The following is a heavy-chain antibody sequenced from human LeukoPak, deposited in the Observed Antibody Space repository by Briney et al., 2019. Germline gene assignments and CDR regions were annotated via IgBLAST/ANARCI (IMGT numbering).Heavy chain of an antibody. CDR2: IYTSGST. CDR3: ARDLIDYDFWSGSNWFDP. Sequence: SETLSLTCTVSGGSISSYYWSWIRQPAGKGLEWIGRIYTSGSTNYNPSLKSRVTMSVDTSKNRFSLKLSSVTAADTAVYYCARDLIDYDFWSGSNWFDPWGQGTLVTVSS. CDR1: GGSISSYY. J-gene: IGHJ5*02. V-gene: IGHV4-4*07. D-gene: IGHD3-3*01.